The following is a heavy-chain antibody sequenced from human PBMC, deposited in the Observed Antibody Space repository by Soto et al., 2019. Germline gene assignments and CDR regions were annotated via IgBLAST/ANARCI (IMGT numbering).Heavy chain of an antibody. Sequence: PGGSLRLSCAASGFTCSSYAMTWVRQAPGKGLEWVSTITSGGNTYYADSVKGRFTISRDNSKNTLYLQMNSLRAEDTAVYYCAVDFWTSSHLYGMGDWGQGTRVTVSS. D-gene: IGHD3-3*01. CDR3: AVDFWTSSHLYGMGD. J-gene: IGHJ6*02. CDR1: GFTCSSYA. V-gene: IGHV3-23*01. CDR2: ITSGGNT.